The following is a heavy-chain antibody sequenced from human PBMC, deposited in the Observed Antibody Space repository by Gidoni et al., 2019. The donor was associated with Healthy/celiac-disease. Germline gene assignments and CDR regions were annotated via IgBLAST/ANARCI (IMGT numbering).Heavy chain of an antibody. CDR2: IRYDGSNK. CDR1: GFTFSGYG. CDR3: AKDLLRVEGYYYGMDV. V-gene: IGHV3-30*02. Sequence: QVQLVASGGGVVQPGRSLRLPCAASGFTFSGYGMHWVRQAPGKGLEWVAFIRYDGSNKYYADSVKGRFTISRDNSKNTLYLQMNSLRAEDTAVYYCAKDLLRVEGYYYGMDVWGQGTTVTVSS. J-gene: IGHJ6*02.